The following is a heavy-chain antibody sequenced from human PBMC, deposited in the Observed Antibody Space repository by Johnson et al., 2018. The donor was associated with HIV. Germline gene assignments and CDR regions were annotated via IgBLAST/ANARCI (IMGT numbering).Heavy chain of an antibody. J-gene: IGHJ3*02. CDR3: ARDIPQADAFDI. D-gene: IGHD2-2*02. CDR2: IYSGGNT. Sequence: MQLVESGGGLVQPGGSLRLSCAASGFTFSSSYMSWVRQAPGKGLEWVSVIYSGGNTYYADSGRGRFTISRDNSKNTLYLQMNSLRAEDTAVYYCARDIPQADAFDIWGQGTMVTVSS. V-gene: IGHV3-66*01. CDR1: GFTFSSSY.